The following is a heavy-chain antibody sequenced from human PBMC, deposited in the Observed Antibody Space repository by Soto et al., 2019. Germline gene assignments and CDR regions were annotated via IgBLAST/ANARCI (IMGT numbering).Heavy chain of an antibody. CDR3: ARVIWSGHLTSDL. CDR2: ISSSSSTI. D-gene: IGHD3-3*01. V-gene: IGHV3-48*02. Sequence: EVQVVESGGGLVQPGGSLRLSCAASGFTFSSNSMNWVRQAPGKGLEWISYISSSSSTIYADSVKGRLTISRDNAKNPLYLQMNSLRDEDTTVYYCARVIWSGHLTSDLWGQGTLVTVSS. J-gene: IGHJ5*02. CDR1: GFTFSSNS.